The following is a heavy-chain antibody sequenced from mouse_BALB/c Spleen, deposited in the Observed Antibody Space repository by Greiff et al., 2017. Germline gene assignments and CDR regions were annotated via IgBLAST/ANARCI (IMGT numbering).Heavy chain of an antibody. Sequence: DVQLQESGPGLVKPSQSLSLTCTVTGYSITSDYAWNWIRQFPGNKLEWMGYISYSGSTSYNPSLKSRISITRDTSKNQSFLQLNSVTTEDTATYYCAIYYDYAWFAYWGQGTLVTVSA. CDR1: GYSITSDYA. CDR2: ISYSGST. D-gene: IGHD2-4*01. V-gene: IGHV3-2*02. J-gene: IGHJ3*01. CDR3: AIYYDYAWFAY.